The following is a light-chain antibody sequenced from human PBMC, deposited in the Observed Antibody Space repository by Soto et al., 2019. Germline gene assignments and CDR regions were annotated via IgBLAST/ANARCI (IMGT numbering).Light chain of an antibody. Sequence: DIQMTQSPSTLSASVGDRVTITCRASQSISDSLAWYQQKPGKAPKLLIFKASNLESRVPSRFSGSGSGTEFTLTISSLQPDDFATYYCQQYNRHFGQGTKVEIK. V-gene: IGKV1-5*03. CDR3: QQYNRH. CDR1: QSISDS. J-gene: IGKJ1*01. CDR2: KAS.